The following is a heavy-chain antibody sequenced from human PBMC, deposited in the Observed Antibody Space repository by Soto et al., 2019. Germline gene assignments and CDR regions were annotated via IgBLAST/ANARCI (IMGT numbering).Heavy chain of an antibody. CDR1: GGSFSGYY. CDR3: ARWSGYSYGYAYYYYGMDV. J-gene: IGHJ6*02. V-gene: IGHV4-34*01. CDR2: INHSGST. Sequence: SETLSLTCAVYGGSFSGYYWSWIRQPPGKGLEWIGEINHSGSTNYNPSLKSRVTISVDTSKNQFSLKLSSVTAADTAVYYCARWSGYSYGYAYYYYGMDVWGQGTPVTVSS. D-gene: IGHD5-18*01.